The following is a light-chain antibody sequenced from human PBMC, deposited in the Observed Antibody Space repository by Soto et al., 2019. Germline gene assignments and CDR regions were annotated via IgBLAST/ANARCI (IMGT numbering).Light chain of an antibody. CDR3: SSYGGSHPLI. J-gene: IGLJ2*01. V-gene: IGLV2-8*01. CDR1: SSDVGGYNY. CDR2: EVS. Sequence: QSALTQPPSASGSPGQSVTISCSGTSSDVGGYNYVSWYQQHPGKAPKLMIYEVSKRPSGVPDRFSGSKSGNTASLTVSGLQAEDEADYCCSSYGGSHPLIFGGGAKLPVL.